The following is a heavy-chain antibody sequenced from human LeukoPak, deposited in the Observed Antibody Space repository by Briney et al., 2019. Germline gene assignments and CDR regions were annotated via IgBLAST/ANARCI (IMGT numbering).Heavy chain of an antibody. CDR2: LYIGGMT. CDR1: GVAVSSTY. J-gene: IGHJ4*02. D-gene: IGHD3-22*01. CDR3: CLGADVSGYRALDY. Sequence: VGSLRLSCAASGVAVSSTYLSWVRQAPGKGLEWVSVLYIGGMTYYADSVKDRFTISRDNVKNTLYLQMNGLRAEDTAVYYCCLGADVSGYRALDYWGQGTLVTVSS. V-gene: IGHV3-66*01.